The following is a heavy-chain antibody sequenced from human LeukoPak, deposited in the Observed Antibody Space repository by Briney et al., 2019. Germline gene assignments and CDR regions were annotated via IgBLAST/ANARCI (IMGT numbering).Heavy chain of an antibody. Sequence: SDTVSLICSLCGGPIRCYYGSGLGQPPGKGVAWIGYINYSGRTNSNPSLQRRVTISVDTSKSQFCLKLSSVTAADTAVYDGARGMTTVTSAAFDPSGQGTLVTVSS. CDR1: GGPIRCYY. CDR3: ARGMTTVTSAAFDP. J-gene: IGHJ5*02. D-gene: IGHD4-17*01. CDR2: INYSGRT. V-gene: IGHV4-59*07.